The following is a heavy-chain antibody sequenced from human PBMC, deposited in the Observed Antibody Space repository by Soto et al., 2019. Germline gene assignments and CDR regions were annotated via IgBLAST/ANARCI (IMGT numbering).Heavy chain of an antibody. CDR2: IYYSGST. CDR3: ARLVSGYESDHYYYMDV. J-gene: IGHJ6*03. V-gene: IGHV4-59*08. Sequence: PSETLSLTCTVSGGSISSYYWSWIRQPPGKGLEWIGYIYYSGSTNYNPSLKSRVTISVDTSKNQFSLKLSSVTAADTAVYYCARLVSGYESDHYYYMDVWGKGTTVTVSS. D-gene: IGHD5-12*01. CDR1: GGSISSYY.